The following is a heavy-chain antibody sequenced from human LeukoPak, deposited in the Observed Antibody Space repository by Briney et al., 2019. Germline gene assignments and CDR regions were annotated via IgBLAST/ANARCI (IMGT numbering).Heavy chain of an antibody. D-gene: IGHD5-18*01. CDR2: INHSGST. Sequence: PSETLSLTCAVYGGSFSGYYWSWIRQPPGKGLEWIGEINHSGSTNYNPSLKSRVTISVDTSKNQFSLKLSSVTAADTAVYYCASSGFSYGYWGQGTLLTVSS. J-gene: IGHJ4*02. CDR1: GGSFSGYY. V-gene: IGHV4-34*01. CDR3: ASSGFSYGY.